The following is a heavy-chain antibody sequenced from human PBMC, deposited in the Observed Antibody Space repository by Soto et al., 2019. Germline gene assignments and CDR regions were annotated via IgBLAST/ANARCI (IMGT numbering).Heavy chain of an antibody. CDR3: ARGGFGGTTGTPREHYFDY. J-gene: IGHJ4*02. CDR2: IYYSGST. D-gene: IGHD1-1*01. Sequence: SETLSLTCTVSGGSISSYYWSWIRQPPGKGLEWIGYIYYSGSTNYNPSLKSRVTISVDTSKNQFSLYLQMNSLRAEDTAVYYCARGGFGGTTGTPREHYFDYWGQGTLVTVSS. V-gene: IGHV4-59*12. CDR1: GGSISSYY.